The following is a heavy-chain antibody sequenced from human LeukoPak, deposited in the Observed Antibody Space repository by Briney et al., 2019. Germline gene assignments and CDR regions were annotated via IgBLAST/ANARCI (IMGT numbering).Heavy chain of an antibody. CDR3: ARESVYSSGLYDAFDI. Sequence: SVKVSCKASGGTFSSYAISWVRQAPGQGLEWMGGVIPIFGTANYAQKFQGRVTITADESTSTAYMELSSLRSEATAVYYCARESVYSSGLYDAFDIWGQGTMVTVSS. J-gene: IGHJ3*02. CDR2: VIPIFGTA. CDR1: GGTFSSYA. D-gene: IGHD6-19*01. V-gene: IGHV1-69*13.